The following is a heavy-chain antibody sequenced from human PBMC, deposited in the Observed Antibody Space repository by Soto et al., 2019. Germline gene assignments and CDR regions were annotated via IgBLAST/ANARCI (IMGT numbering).Heavy chain of an antibody. J-gene: IGHJ6*02. V-gene: IGHV3-21*01. Sequence: GGSLRLSCAASGFTFSSYSMNWVRQAPGKGLEWVSSISSSSYIYYADSVKGRFTISRDNAKNSLYLQMNSLRAEDTAVYYCATIASRIQLWTSDYYYYGMDVWGQGTTVTVS. CDR2: ISSSSYI. CDR1: GFTFSSYS. CDR3: ATIASRIQLWTSDYYYYGMDV. D-gene: IGHD5-18*01.